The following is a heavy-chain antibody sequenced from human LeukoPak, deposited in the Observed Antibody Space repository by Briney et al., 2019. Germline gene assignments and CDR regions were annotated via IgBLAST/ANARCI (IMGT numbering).Heavy chain of an antibody. J-gene: IGHJ4*02. Sequence: GGSLRLSCAASGFTFSSYWMSWVRQAPGKGLVWVSRINSDGSSTSYADSVKGRFTISRDNAKNTLYLQMNSLRAEDTAVYYCATIAAAGTFDYWGQGTLVTVSS. D-gene: IGHD6-13*01. CDR2: INSDGSST. CDR1: GFTFSSYW. CDR3: ATIAAAGTFDY. V-gene: IGHV3-74*01.